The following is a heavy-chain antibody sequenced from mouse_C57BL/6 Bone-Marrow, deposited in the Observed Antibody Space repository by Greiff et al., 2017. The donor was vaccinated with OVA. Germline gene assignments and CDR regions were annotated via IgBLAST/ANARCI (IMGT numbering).Heavy chain of an antibody. V-gene: IGHV1-54*01. D-gene: IGHD2-5*01. CDR1: GYAFTNYL. CDR3: ARRLYYSNYDFAY. J-gene: IGHJ3*01. Sequence: QVQLKESGAELVRPGTSVKVSCKASGYAFTNYLIEWVKQRPGQGLEWIGVINPGSGGTNYNEKFKGKATLTADKSSSTAYMQLSSLTSEDSAVYFCARRLYYSNYDFAYWGQGTLVTVSA. CDR2: INPGSGGT.